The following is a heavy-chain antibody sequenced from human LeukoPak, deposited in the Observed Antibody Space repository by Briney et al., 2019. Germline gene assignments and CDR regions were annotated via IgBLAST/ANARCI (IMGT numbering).Heavy chain of an antibody. CDR2: IYYSGST. CDR3: AGDRTAAASYYYMDV. CDR1: GGSISSYY. V-gene: IGHV4-59*01. J-gene: IGHJ6*03. D-gene: IGHD6-13*01. Sequence: SETLSLTCTVSGGSISSYYWSWIRQPPGKGLEWIGYIYYSGSTNYNPSLKSRVTISVDTSKNQFSLKLSSVTAADTAVYYCAGDRTAAASYYYMDVWGKGTTVTVSS.